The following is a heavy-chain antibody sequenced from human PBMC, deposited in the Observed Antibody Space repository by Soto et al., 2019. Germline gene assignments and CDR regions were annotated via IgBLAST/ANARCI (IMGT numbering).Heavy chain of an antibody. J-gene: IGHJ6*02. CDR1: GYTFTSYY. V-gene: IGHV1-46*01. CDR3: AREFVEWSLAAAKAGYYYGMDV. CDR2: INPSGGST. Sequence: QVQLVQSGAEVKKPGASVKVSCKASGYTFTSYYMHWVRQAPGQGLEWMGIINPSGGSTSYAQKFQGRVTMTRDTSTSTVYMELSSLRSEDTAVYYCAREFVEWSLAAAKAGYYYGMDVWGQGTTVTVSS. D-gene: IGHD3-3*01.